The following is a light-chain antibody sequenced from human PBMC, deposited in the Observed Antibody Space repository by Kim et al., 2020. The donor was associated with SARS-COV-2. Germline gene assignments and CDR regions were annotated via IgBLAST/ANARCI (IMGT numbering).Light chain of an antibody. V-gene: IGLV6-57*03. CDR2: ESN. CDR1: RGGIGSNY. CDR3: QSYDSTSHV. Sequence: GKTVPISRPRSRGGIGSNYVQWYQQRPGSAPTTVIYESNQRPSGVPDRFSGSIDTSSNSASLTISGLKTEDEADDYCQSYDSTSHVFGGGTQLTVL. J-gene: IGLJ3*02.